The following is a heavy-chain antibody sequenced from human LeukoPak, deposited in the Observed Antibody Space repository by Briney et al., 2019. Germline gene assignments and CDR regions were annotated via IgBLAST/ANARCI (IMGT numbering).Heavy chain of an antibody. CDR2: IYSGGST. CDR1: GFTVSSNY. J-gene: IGHJ4*02. D-gene: IGHD2-15*01. V-gene: IGHV3-66*01. CDR3: ARDGGYCSGGSCYPPN. Sequence: GGSLRLSCAASGFTVSSNYMSWARQAPGKGLEWVSVIYSGGSTYYADSVKGRFTISRDNSKNTLYLQMNSLRAEDTAVYYCARDGGYCSGGSCYPPNWGQGTLVTVSS.